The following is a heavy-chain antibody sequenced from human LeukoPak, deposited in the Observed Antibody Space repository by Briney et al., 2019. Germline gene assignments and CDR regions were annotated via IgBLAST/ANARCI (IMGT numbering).Heavy chain of an antibody. D-gene: IGHD1-26*01. Sequence: ASVKVSCKASGYTFTSYDINWVRQATGQGLEWMGWMNPNSGNTGYAQKFQGRVTITRNTSIGTAYMELSSLRSEDTAVYYCATGPGLGELHVYWGQGTLVTVSS. V-gene: IGHV1-8*03. CDR2: MNPNSGNT. CDR3: ATGPGLGELHVY. J-gene: IGHJ4*02. CDR1: GYTFTSYD.